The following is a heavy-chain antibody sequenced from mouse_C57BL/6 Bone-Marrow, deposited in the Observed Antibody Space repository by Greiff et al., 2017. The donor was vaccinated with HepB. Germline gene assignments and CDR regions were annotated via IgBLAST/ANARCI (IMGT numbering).Heavy chain of an antibody. V-gene: IGHV1-81*01. CDR3: AREDYYGSNYFDY. D-gene: IGHD1-1*01. J-gene: IGHJ2*01. Sequence: VKLMESGAELARPGASVKLSCKASGYTFTSYGISWVKQRTGQGLEWIGEIYPRSGNTYYNEKFKGKATLTADKSSSTAYMELRSLTSEDSAVYFCAREDYYGSNYFDYWGQGTTLTVSS. CDR1: GYTFTSYG. CDR2: IYPRSGNT.